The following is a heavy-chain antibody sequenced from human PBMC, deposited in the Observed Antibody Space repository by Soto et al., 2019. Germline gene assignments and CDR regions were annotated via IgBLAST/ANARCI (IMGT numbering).Heavy chain of an antibody. V-gene: IGHV3-48*02. CDR3: GRGVAKYGDDVPH. CDR2: ISADSNTI. J-gene: IGHJ4*02. Sequence: EVQLVESGGGLVQPGGSLRLSCAASGFAFSSYSMNWVRQVPGKGLEWVSYISADSNTIYYADSVKSRFTISGDNAKISLNPQTNSLRDADTAASDCGRGVAKYGDDVPHWGQETLVTVSS. CDR1: GFAFSSYS. D-gene: IGHD4-17*01.